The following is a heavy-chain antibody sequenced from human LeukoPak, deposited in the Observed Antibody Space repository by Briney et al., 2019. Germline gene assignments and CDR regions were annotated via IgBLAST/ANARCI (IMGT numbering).Heavy chain of an antibody. J-gene: IGHJ4*02. D-gene: IGHD6-13*01. CDR3: ARDHYSRNDY. Sequence: PGRSLRLSCAASGFPFTTYSMTWVRQAPGKGLEWVSYISGSSSTIYYADSVKGRFTISRDNAKNSLFLQMNSLRDEDTAVYYCARDHYSRNDYWGQGTLVTVSS. CDR1: GFPFTTYS. CDR2: ISGSSSTI. V-gene: IGHV3-48*02.